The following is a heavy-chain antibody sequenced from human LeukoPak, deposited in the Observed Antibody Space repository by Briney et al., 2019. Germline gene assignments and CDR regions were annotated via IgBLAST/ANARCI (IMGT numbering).Heavy chain of an antibody. V-gene: IGHV4-34*01. D-gene: IGHD3-10*01. CDR3: ARVLVWFGSYGMDV. CDR2: INHSGST. J-gene: IGHJ6*02. CDR1: GGSFSGYY. Sequence: SETLSLTCAVYGGSFSGYYWSWIRQPPGKGLEWIGEINHSGSTNYNPSLKSRVTISVDTSKNQFSLKLSSVTAADTAVYYCARVLVWFGSYGMDVWGQGPTVTVSS.